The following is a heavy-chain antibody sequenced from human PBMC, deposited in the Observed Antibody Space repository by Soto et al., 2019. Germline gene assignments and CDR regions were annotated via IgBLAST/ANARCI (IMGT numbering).Heavy chain of an antibody. V-gene: IGHV3-33*01. CDR3: ARGGKWLAHLDY. CDR1: GFTFSSYG. CDR2: IWYDGSNK. J-gene: IGHJ4*02. D-gene: IGHD3-22*01. Sequence: QVQLVESGGGVVQPGRSLRLSCAASGFTFSSYGMHWFRQAPGKGLEWVAVIWYDGSNKYYADSVKGRFTISRDNSKNTLYLQMNSLRAEDTAVYYCARGGKWLAHLDYWGQGTLVTVSS.